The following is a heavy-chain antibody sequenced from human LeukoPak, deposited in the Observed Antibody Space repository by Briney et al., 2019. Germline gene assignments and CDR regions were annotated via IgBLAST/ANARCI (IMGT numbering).Heavy chain of an antibody. CDR2: TIPIFGTA. CDR1: GGTFSSYA. CDR3: ARGGAINCSGGSCYENRHAFDI. J-gene: IGHJ3*02. Sequence: SVKVSCKASGGTFSSYAISWVRQAPGQGLEWMGGTIPIFGTANYAQKFQGRVTITADESTSTAYMELSSLRSEDTAVYYCARGGAINCSGGSCYENRHAFDIWGQGTMVTVSS. V-gene: IGHV1-69*13. D-gene: IGHD2-15*01.